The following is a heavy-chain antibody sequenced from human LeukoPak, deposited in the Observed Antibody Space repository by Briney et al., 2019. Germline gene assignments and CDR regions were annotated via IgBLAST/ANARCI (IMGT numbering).Heavy chain of an antibody. CDR1: GFTFDDYA. CDR2: VKSDGTAT. J-gene: IGHJ4*02. CDR3: VRKFATGD. D-gene: IGHD1-14*01. Sequence: PGGSLRLSCAASGFTFDDYAMHWVRQAPGTGLVWVSSVKSDGTATNYADSVKGRFTISRDNAKNTLYLQMNSLRAEDTAVYYCVRKFATGDWGQGTLVTVSS. V-gene: IGHV3-74*01.